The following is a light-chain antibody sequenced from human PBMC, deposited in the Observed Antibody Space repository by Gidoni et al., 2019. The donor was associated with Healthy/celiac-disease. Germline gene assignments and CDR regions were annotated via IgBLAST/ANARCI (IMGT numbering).Light chain of an antibody. V-gene: IGKV2-28*01. CDR2: LGS. CDR3: MQALQTPPT. Sequence: DIVMTQSPLARPVTPGEPAYISCRSSQILLHSNGYNYVDWYLQKPVQSPQLLIYLGSNRASGVPDRFIGIGSGTDFTLKISRVEAEDVGVYYCMQALQTPPTFGGGTQVEIK. CDR1: QILLHSNGYNY. J-gene: IGKJ4*01.